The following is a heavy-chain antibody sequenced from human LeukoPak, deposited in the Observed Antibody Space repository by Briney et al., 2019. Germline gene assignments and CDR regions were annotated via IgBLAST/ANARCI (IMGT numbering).Heavy chain of an antibody. CDR1: GFTFGVYT. CDR3: ARDSSGWGGNNWFDP. V-gene: IGHV3-30-3*01. J-gene: IGHJ5*02. D-gene: IGHD6-19*01. Sequence: GMSLRLSCAASGFTFGVYTMHWVRRAPPKGLEWVACISYDGGNKYYADSVKGRFTISRDNSKNTSYLEMNSLRDEDTAVYYCARDSSGWGGNNWFDPWGQGTLVTVSS. CDR2: ISYDGGNK.